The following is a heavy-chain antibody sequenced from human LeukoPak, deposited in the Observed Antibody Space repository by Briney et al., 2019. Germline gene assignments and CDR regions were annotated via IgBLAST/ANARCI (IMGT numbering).Heavy chain of an antibody. CDR3: ARGPGEPVYYYYYYMDV. V-gene: IGHV3-53*01. CDR2: IYSGGST. Sequence: GGSLRLSYAASGFTVSTNYMSWVRQAPGKGLEWDSVIYSGGSTYYADSVKGRFTISRDNSKNTLYLQMNSLRAEDTAVYYCARGPGEPVYYYYYYMDVWRKGTTVTVSS. J-gene: IGHJ6*03. D-gene: IGHD1-14*01. CDR1: GFTVSTNY.